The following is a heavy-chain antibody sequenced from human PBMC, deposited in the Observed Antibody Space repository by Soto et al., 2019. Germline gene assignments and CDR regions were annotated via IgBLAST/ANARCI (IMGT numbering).Heavy chain of an antibody. Sequence: SETLSPTCTVSGGSISSSSYYWGWVRQPPGKGLEWIGSMYYSGSTYYNPSLKNRVTISVDTSKNQFSLKLSSVTAADTAVFYCASLRIPERPFDYWGQGTLVTVSS. CDR2: MYYSGST. J-gene: IGHJ4*02. CDR3: ASLRIPERPFDY. D-gene: IGHD3-16*01. CDR1: GGSISSSSYY. V-gene: IGHV4-39*01.